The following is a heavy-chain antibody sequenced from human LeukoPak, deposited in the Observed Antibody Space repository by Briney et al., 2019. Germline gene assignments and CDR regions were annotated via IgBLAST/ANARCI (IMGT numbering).Heavy chain of an antibody. CDR3: ARDPNWGPDY. Sequence: ASVKVSCKALGYTFTDHYFHWLRQAPGQGIEWMGWIHPGRGDTNIAQKFQGRVSLTRDMSISTAYMEFSRRTADDTAVYYSARDPNWGPDYWGQGTLVSVSS. CDR2: IHPGRGDT. D-gene: IGHD7-27*01. J-gene: IGHJ4*02. CDR1: GYTFTDHY. V-gene: IGHV1-2*02.